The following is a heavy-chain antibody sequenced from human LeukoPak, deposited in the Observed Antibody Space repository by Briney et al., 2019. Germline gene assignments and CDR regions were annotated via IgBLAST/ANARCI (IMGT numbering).Heavy chain of an antibody. Sequence: SETLSLTCAVYGGSFSGYYWSWIRQPPGKGLEWIGEINHSGSTNYNPSLKSRVTISVDTSKNQFSLKLSSVTAADTAVYYCASQGDRSRNYFDYWAQEPWSPSPQ. CDR2: INHSGST. CDR3: ASQGDRSRNYFDY. D-gene: IGHD3-16*02. CDR1: GGSFSGYY. J-gene: IGHJ4*01. V-gene: IGHV4-34*01.